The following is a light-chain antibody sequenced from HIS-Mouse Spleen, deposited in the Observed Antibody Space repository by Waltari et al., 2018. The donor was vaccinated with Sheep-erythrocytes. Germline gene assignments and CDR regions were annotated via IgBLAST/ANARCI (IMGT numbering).Light chain of an antibody. CDR2: DVS. Sequence: QSALTQPRSVSGSPGQSVTISCTGTSSDVGGYNYVSWYQQHPRKAPKLMIYDVSKRPSGVPDRFAGSTSANTASLTISGLQAEDEADYYCCSYAGSYNHVFATGTKVTVL. CDR1: SSDVGGYNY. CDR3: CSYAGSYNHV. V-gene: IGLV2-11*01. J-gene: IGLJ1*01.